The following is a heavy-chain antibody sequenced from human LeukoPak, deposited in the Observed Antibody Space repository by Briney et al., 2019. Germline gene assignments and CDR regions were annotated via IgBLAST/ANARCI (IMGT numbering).Heavy chain of an antibody. CDR3: ARKHCSSTSCYAMDWYFDL. CDR2: IDYSGST. Sequence: PSETLSLTCTVSGGSISSYYWSWIRQPPGKGLEWIGYIDYSGSTNYNPSLKSRVTISVDTSKNQFSLKLSSVTAADTAVYYCARKHCSSTSCYAMDWYFDLWGRGTLVTVSS. D-gene: IGHD2-2*01. CDR1: GGSISSYY. V-gene: IGHV4-59*08. J-gene: IGHJ2*01.